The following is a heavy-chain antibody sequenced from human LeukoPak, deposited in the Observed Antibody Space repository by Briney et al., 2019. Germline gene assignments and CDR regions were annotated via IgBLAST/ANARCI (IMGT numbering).Heavy chain of an antibody. J-gene: IGHJ4*02. CDR1: GFTVSSNY. CDR2: IYSGGST. D-gene: IGHD6-13*01. CDR3: ARGAYSTEGYFDY. Sequence: GGSLRLSCAASGFTVSSNYMSWVRQAPGKGLEWVSVIYSGGSTYYADSVKSRFTISRDNSKNTLYLQMNSLRAEDTAVYYCARGAYSTEGYFDYWGQGTLVTVSS. V-gene: IGHV3-53*01.